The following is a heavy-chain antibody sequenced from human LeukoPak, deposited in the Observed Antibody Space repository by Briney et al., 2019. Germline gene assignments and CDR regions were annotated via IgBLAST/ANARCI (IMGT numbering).Heavy chain of an antibody. V-gene: IGHV3-21*01. Sequence: PGGSLRLSCAASGFTFSSYSMNWLRQAPGKGLEWVSSISSSSSYIYYADSVKGRFTISRDNAKNSLYLQMNSLRAEDTAVYYCARDQGDYWCGYKTDAFDIWGRGTMVTVSS. CDR1: GFTFSSYS. J-gene: IGHJ3*02. CDR2: ISSSSSYI. CDR3: ARDQGDYWCGYKTDAFDI. D-gene: IGHD3-3*01.